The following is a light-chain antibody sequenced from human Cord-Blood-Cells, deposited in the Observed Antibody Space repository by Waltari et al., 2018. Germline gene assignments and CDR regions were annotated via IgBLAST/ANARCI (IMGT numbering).Light chain of an antibody. CDR1: QSVSSN. V-gene: IGKV3-15*01. CDR3: QQYNNWPPIT. Sequence: IVMTQSPATLSVSPGESATLSCRASQSVSSNLAWYQQKPGQAPRLLIYGSSTRATGIPARFSGRGSGTELTLTISGLQSEDFGVYYCQQYNNWPPITVGQGTRLEIK. J-gene: IGKJ5*01. CDR2: GSS.